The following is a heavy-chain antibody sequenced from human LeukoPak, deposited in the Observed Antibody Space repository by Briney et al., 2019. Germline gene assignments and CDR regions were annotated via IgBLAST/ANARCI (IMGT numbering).Heavy chain of an antibody. V-gene: IGHV1-18*01. Sequence: GASVTVSFKASGYTFTIYGISWVRQAPGQGLEWMGWISAYNGNTNYAQKLQGRVTMTTDTSTSTAYMELRSLRSDDTAVYYCARESYSNYAPFDYWGQGTLVTVSS. D-gene: IGHD4-11*01. CDR2: ISAYNGNT. CDR1: GYTFTIYG. J-gene: IGHJ4*02. CDR3: ARESYSNYAPFDY.